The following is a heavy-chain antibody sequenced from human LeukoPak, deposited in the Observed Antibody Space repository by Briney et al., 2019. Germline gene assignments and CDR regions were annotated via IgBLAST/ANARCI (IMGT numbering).Heavy chain of an antibody. V-gene: IGHV4-4*07. Sequence: PSETLSLTCTVSGGSMGSYYWAWIRQPAGKGLEWIGRIYSAGTTTYNPALKSRVTMSIDMSKNQFSLTLRSMTAADTAVYYCARDKAWLDAWGQGTLVTVSS. CDR2: IYSAGTT. CDR3: ARDKAWLDA. CDR1: GGSMGSYY. J-gene: IGHJ5*02. D-gene: IGHD5-12*01.